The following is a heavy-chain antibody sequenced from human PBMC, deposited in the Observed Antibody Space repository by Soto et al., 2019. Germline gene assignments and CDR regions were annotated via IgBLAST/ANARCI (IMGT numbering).Heavy chain of an antibody. CDR3: ARDRAYYYHSSGYYLESDY. J-gene: IGHJ4*02. V-gene: IGHV3-48*03. CDR2: ISSSGSTI. CDR1: GFTFSGYE. Sequence: PGGPLRLSCGASGFTFSGYEMNLVRQAPGKGLEWVSYISSSGSTIYYADSVKGRFTISRDNAKNSLSPQMNSLRDEDTAAYSCARDRAYYYHSSGYYLESDYWGQGT. D-gene: IGHD3-22*01.